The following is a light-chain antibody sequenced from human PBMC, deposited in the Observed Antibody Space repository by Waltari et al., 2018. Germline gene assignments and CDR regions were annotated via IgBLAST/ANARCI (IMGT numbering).Light chain of an antibody. CDR2: KVS. CDR3: MQGTPWPYT. J-gene: IGKJ2*01. Sequence: DVVMTQSPLSLPVTLGQPASISCKSSQSLVHSDGNTYLMWFQQRPGQSPRRLIYKVSTRESGVPDRFSGSGSGTDFTLKISRVEAEDVGVYYCMQGTPWPYTFGQGTKLDIK. CDR1: QSLVHSDGNTY. V-gene: IGKV2-30*02.